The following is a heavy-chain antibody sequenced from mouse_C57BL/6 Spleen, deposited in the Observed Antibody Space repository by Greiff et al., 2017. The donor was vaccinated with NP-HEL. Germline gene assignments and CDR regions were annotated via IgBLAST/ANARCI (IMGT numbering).Heavy chain of an antibody. Sequence: QVQLKQPGAELVKPGASVKLSCKASGYTFTSYWMHWVKQRPGRGLEWIGRIDPNSGGTKYNEKFKSKATLTVDKPSSTAYMQLSSLTSEDSAVYYCARGIITTVVAYWYFDVWGTGTTVTVSS. D-gene: IGHD1-1*01. CDR3: ARGIITTVVAYWYFDV. CDR2: IDPNSGGT. J-gene: IGHJ1*03. V-gene: IGHV1-72*01. CDR1: GYTFTSYW.